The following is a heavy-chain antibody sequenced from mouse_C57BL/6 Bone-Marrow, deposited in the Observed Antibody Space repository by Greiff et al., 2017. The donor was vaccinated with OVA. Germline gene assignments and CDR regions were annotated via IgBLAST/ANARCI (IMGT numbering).Heavy chain of an antibody. Sequence: VQLQQSGAELARPGASVKLSCKASGYTFTSYGISWVKQRPGQGLEWIGEIYPRSGNTYYNEKFKGKATLTADKSSSTAYMELRSLTSEDSAVYFCARVYYGSSYDAMDYWGQGTSVTVSS. D-gene: IGHD1-1*01. CDR1: GYTFTSYG. J-gene: IGHJ4*01. CDR3: ARVYYGSSYDAMDY. CDR2: IYPRSGNT. V-gene: IGHV1-81*01.